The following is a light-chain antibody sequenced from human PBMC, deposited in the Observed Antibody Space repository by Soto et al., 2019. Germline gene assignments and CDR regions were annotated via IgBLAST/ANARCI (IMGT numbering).Light chain of an antibody. CDR2: AAS. J-gene: IGKJ1*01. V-gene: IGKV1-6*01. CDR1: QGISSF. Sequence: IQMTQSPSSLSESVGDRVTIPCRASQGISSFLAWYQQKPGKAPRLLIYAASTLQSGVPSRFSGSGSGTDFTLTISSLQPEDFATYCCLQDYNYPWTFGQGTKVDIK. CDR3: LQDYNYPWT.